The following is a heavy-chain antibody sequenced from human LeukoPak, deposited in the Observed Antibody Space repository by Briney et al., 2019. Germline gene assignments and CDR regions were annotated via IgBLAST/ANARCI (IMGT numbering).Heavy chain of an antibody. CDR1: GGSFSGYY. V-gene: IGHV4-34*01. Sequence: SETLSLTCAVYGGSFSGYYWSWIRLPPGKGLEWIGEINHSGSTNYNPSLKSRVTISVDTSKNQFSLKLSSVTAADTAVYYCARGEEMATAVDYWGQGTLVTVSS. CDR3: ARGEEMATAVDY. D-gene: IGHD5-24*01. CDR2: INHSGST. J-gene: IGHJ4*02.